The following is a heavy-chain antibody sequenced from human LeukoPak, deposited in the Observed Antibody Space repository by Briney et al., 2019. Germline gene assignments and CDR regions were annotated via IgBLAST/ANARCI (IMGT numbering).Heavy chain of an antibody. CDR3: ARDSAEDFYDSSGSYIFDI. Sequence: ASVKVSCKASGYNISSYGISWVRQAPGQGLEWMGWISAYNGNTKYVEKFQGRVSMTTDTSTRIVYMDLRSLRSDDTAVYYCARDSAEDFYDSSGSYIFDIWGQGTMVTVSS. CDR1: GYNISSYG. D-gene: IGHD3-22*01. J-gene: IGHJ3*02. CDR2: ISAYNGNT. V-gene: IGHV1-18*01.